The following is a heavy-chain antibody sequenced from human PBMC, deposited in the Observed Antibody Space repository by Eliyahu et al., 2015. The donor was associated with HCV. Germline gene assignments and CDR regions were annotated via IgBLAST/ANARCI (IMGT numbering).Heavy chain of an antibody. CDR2: IHYSGST. Sequence: SWIRQPPGKGLEWIGYIHYSGSTNYNPSLKSRVTITVDTSKNQFSLNLTSVTAADTAVYYCASGGGGIAVAGTGGWFDPWGQGTLVTVPS. CDR3: ASGGGGIAVAGTGGWFDP. J-gene: IGHJ5*02. D-gene: IGHD6-19*01. V-gene: IGHV4-59*01.